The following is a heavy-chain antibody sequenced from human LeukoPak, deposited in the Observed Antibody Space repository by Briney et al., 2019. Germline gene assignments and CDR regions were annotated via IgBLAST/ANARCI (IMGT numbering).Heavy chain of an antibody. CDR2: ISGSGGST. J-gene: IGHJ4*02. Sequence: GGSLRLSCAASGFTFSSYAMSWVRQAPGKGLEWVSAISGSGGSTYYADSVKGRFTIAGDNSKNTPYLQMNSLRAEDTAVYYCAKSEDYDILTGYYPLDYWGQGTLVTVSS. D-gene: IGHD3-9*01. V-gene: IGHV3-23*01. CDR3: AKSEDYDILTGYYPLDY. CDR1: GFTFSSYA.